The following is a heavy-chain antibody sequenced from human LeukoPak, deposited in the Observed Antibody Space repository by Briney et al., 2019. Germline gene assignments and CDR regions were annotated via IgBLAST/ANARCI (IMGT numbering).Heavy chain of an antibody. CDR3: AKDGGAGYDILTGYQRFVTFDY. Sequence: ASVKVSCKASGYTFTSYVMHWVRQAPGQRLEWMGWINTGNGNTKYSQKFEGRVTITRDTSASTAYMELSSLRSEDTAVYYCAKDGGAGYDILTGYQRFVTFDYWGQGTLVTVFS. D-gene: IGHD3-9*01. CDR2: INTGNGNT. J-gene: IGHJ4*02. CDR1: GYTFTSYV. V-gene: IGHV1-3*04.